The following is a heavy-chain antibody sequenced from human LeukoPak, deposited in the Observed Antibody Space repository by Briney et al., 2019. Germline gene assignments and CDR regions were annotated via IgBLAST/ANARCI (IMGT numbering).Heavy chain of an antibody. CDR3: WRVPLWYAGHIDP. V-gene: IGHV4-34*01. CDR1: GGSFSGYY. D-gene: IGHD6-13*01. CDR2: INHSGST. Sequence: PSETLSLTCAVYGGSFSGYYWSWLRQPPGKGLEWIGEINHSGSTNFHPSLKGRVPISVDTSQNQISLKLDSVAAAGPAVFYCWRVPLWYAGHIDPWGQGTLVTASS. J-gene: IGHJ5*02.